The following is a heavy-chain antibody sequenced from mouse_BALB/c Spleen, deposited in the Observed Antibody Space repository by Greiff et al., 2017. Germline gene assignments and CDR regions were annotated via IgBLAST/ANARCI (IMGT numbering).Heavy chain of an antibody. CDR3: ARGDYGSRGAFFAY. CDR2: INPYNDYT. D-gene: IGHD1-1*01. CDR1: GYTFTNHH. Sequence: VHVKQSGAELVRPGASVKISCKAFGYTFTNHHINWVKQRPGQGLDWIGYINPYNDYTSYNQKFKGKATLTVDKSSSTAYMELSSLTSEDSAVYYCARGDYGSRGAFFAYWGQGTLVTVSA. J-gene: IGHJ3*01. V-gene: IGHV1S45*01.